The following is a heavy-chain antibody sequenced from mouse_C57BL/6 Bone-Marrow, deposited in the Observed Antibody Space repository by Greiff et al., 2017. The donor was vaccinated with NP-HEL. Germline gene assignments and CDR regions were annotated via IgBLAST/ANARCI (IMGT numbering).Heavy chain of an antibody. CDR2: IDPENGDT. CDR1: GFNIKDDY. Sequence: EVQLQQSGAELVRPGASVKLSCTASGFNIKDDYMHWVKQRPEQGLEWIGWIDPENGDTEYASKFQGKATITADTSSNTAYLQLSSLTSEDTAVYYCTRAYDYDGGGYYFDYWGQGTTLTVSS. D-gene: IGHD2-4*01. J-gene: IGHJ2*01. CDR3: TRAYDYDGGGYYFDY. V-gene: IGHV14-4*01.